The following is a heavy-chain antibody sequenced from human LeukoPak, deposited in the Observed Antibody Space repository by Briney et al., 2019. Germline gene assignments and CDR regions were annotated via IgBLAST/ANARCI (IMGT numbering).Heavy chain of an antibody. Sequence: PGGSLRLSCAASGFTFSSYAMSWVRQAPGKGLEWVSAISGSGGSTYYADSVKGRFTISRDNSKNTLYLQMNSLRAEDTAVYYCAKDLRYSSSSAYFDYWGQGTLVTVSS. D-gene: IGHD6-6*01. V-gene: IGHV3-23*01. CDR3: AKDLRYSSSSAYFDY. CDR1: GFTFSSYA. CDR2: ISGSGGST. J-gene: IGHJ4*02.